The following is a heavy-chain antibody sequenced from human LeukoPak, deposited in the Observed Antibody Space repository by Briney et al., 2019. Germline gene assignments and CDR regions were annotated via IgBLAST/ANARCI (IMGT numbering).Heavy chain of an antibody. CDR1: GYTFTSYP. Sequence: ASVKVSCKASGYTFTSYPMNWVRQAPGQGLEWMGWINTNTGKPAYAQGFTGRFVFSLDTSVSTAYLQISSLKAEDTAMYYCARRGIAVAGTNFDYWGQGTLVTVSS. CDR3: ARRGIAVAGTNFDY. D-gene: IGHD6-19*01. J-gene: IGHJ4*02. CDR2: INTNTGKP. V-gene: IGHV7-4-1*02.